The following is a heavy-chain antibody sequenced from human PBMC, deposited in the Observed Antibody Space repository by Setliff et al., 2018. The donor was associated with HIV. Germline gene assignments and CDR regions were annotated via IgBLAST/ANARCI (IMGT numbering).Heavy chain of an antibody. Sequence: PGGSLRLSCGASGFTFSGFAMNWVRHAPGKGLEWVSAVSGGGTATEYAGSVQGRFTISRDNSKNALYLQMNSLRAEDTALYYCARDQIYYDSRYYYYMDVWGKGTTVTVSS. CDR2: VSGGGTAT. V-gene: IGHV3-23*01. J-gene: IGHJ6*03. CDR1: GFTFSGFA. CDR3: ARDQIYYDSRYYYYMDV. D-gene: IGHD3-22*01.